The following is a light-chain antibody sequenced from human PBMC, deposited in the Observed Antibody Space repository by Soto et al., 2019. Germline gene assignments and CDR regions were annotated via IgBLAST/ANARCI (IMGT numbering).Light chain of an antibody. V-gene: IGKV1-12*01. CDR3: QQRNIWPPVT. Sequence: DIQVTQSPSSVSASVGDRVTITCRASQDIAGYLAWYQHKPGRTPELLIHGASRLQSGVPSRFSGSGSGTDFTLTISSLEPEDSAIYYCQQRNIWPPVTFGQGTRLEIK. CDR2: GAS. CDR1: QDIAGY. J-gene: IGKJ5*01.